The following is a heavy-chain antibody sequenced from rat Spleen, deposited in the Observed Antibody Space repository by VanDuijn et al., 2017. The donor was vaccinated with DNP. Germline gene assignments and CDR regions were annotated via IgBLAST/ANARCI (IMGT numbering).Heavy chain of an antibody. Sequence: EVQLVESGGGLVQPGRSMKLSCTASGFTFSTFPMAWVRQAPTKGLEWVTTISASGGCTYYRDSEKGRFTVSRENAQSTLYLQMTNLRSEDTATYYCTRDLHFGYNYAFDYWGQGVMVSVSS. CDR1: GFTFSTFP. V-gene: IGHV5-46*01. J-gene: IGHJ2*01. CDR2: ISASGGCT. CDR3: TRDLHFGYNYAFDY. D-gene: IGHD1-4*01.